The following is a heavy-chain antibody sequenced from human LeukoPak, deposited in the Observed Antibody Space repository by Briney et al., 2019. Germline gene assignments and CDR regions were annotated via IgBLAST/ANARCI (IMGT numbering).Heavy chain of an antibody. J-gene: IGHJ2*01. CDR2: IYYSGST. CDR1: GGSISSYN. CDR3: ARCGSSGYYSPQSSQLYWYFDL. V-gene: IGHV4-59*01. Sequence: SETLSLTCTVSGGSISSYNWSWIRQPPGKGLEWIGYIYYSGSTNYNPSLKSRVTISVDTSKNQFSLKLSSVTAADTAVYYCARCGSSGYYSPQSSQLYWYFDLWGRGTLVTVSS. D-gene: IGHD3-22*01.